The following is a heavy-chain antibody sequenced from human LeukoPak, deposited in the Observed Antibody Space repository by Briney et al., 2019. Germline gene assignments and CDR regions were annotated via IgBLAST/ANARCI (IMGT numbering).Heavy chain of an antibody. V-gene: IGHV4-59*01. CDR3: ARVVGYCSSTSCPITDYYYYMDV. CDR2: IYYSGST. J-gene: IGHJ6*03. Sequence: SETLSLTCTVSGGSISSYYWSWIRQPPGKGLEWIGYIYYSGSTNYNPSLKSRVTISVDTSKNQFSLKLSSVAAADTAVYYCARVVGYCSSTSCPITDYYYYMDVWGKGTTVTVSS. D-gene: IGHD2-2*03. CDR1: GGSISSYY.